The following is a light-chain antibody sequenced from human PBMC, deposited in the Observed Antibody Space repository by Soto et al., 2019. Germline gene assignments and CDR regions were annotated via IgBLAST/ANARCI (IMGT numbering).Light chain of an antibody. V-gene: IGLV2-8*01. CDR2: EVN. CDR1: STDVGGYDY. J-gene: IGLJ1*01. CDR3: TSYAGGNNV. Sequence: QSVLTQPPSASGSPGQSVTISCTGTSTDVGGYDYVSWYQQHPGKVPKLMIYEVNKRPSGFPDRFSGSKSGNTASLTVSGRQPEDEADYYCTSYAGGNNVFGTGTKLTVL.